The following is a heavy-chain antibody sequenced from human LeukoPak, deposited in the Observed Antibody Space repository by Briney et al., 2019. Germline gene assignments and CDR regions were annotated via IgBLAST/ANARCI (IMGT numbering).Heavy chain of an antibody. J-gene: IGHJ5*02. V-gene: IGHV1-2*02. CDR2: INPNSGGT. D-gene: IGHD3-10*01. CDR3: ARGDSLWFGESRGNNWFDP. Sequence: ASVKVSCKASGYTFTGYYMHWVRQAPGQGLEWMGWINPNSGGTNYAQKFQGRVTMTRDTSISTAYMELSRLRSDDTAVYYCARGDSLWFGESRGNNWFDPWGQGTLVTVSS. CDR1: GYTFTGYY.